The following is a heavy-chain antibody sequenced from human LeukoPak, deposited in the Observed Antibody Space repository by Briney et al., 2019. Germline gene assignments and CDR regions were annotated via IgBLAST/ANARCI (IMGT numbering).Heavy chain of an antibody. CDR1: GFTFSSYW. D-gene: IGHD3-9*01. J-gene: IGHJ4*02. CDR3: ARLDILTGNYYYFNF. V-gene: IGHV3-74*01. Sequence: PGGSLRLSCAASGFTFSSYWMHWVRQAPGMGLVWVSRISGDGSTTSYADSVKGRFTISRDNAKNTLYLQMNSLRAEDTAVYYCARLDILTGNYYYFNFWGQGTLVTVSP. CDR2: ISGDGSTT.